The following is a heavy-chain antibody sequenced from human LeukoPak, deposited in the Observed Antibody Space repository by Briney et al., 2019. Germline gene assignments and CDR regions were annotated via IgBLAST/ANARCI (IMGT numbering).Heavy chain of an antibody. CDR1: GGSISSGGYY. J-gene: IGHJ3*02. CDR2: IYYSGST. CDR3: ARDPVAVVRLGAFDI. V-gene: IGHV4-31*03. D-gene: IGHD3-22*01. Sequence: PSETLSLTCTVSGGSISSGGYYWSWIRQHPGKGLEWIGYIYYSGSTYYNPSLKSRVTISVDTSKNQFSLRLSSVTAADTAVYYCARDPVAVVRLGAFDIWGQGTMVTVSS.